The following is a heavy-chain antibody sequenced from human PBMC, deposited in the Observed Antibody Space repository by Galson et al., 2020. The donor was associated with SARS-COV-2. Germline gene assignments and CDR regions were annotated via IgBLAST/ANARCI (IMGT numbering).Heavy chain of an antibody. CDR2: ISDSGHT. J-gene: IGHJ4*02. CDR1: GASISSVTYY. Sequence: ASETLSLTCNVSGASISSVTYYWSWTRQHPGQGLEWLGFISDSGHTYYNPSLKSRGTMSLDTSKNQFSLRLTSVTAADTAVYYCARGFDGNAAHCDSWGQGTLVTVSS. D-gene: IGHD2-15*01. V-gene: IGHV4-31*03. CDR3: ARGFDGNAAHCDS.